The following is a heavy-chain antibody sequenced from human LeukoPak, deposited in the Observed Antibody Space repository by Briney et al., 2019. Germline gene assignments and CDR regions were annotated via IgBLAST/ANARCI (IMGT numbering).Heavy chain of an antibody. Sequence: GESLKISCKGSGYSFTSYWIGWVRQMPGKGLEWMGIIYPGDSDTRYSPSFQGQVTISADKSISTAYLQWGSLKALDTAMYYCARRVSSGYYYSIPSNWFDPWGQGTLVTVSS. D-gene: IGHD3-22*01. CDR2: IYPGDSDT. CDR3: ARRVSSGYYYSIPSNWFDP. J-gene: IGHJ5*02. V-gene: IGHV5-51*01. CDR1: GYSFTSYW.